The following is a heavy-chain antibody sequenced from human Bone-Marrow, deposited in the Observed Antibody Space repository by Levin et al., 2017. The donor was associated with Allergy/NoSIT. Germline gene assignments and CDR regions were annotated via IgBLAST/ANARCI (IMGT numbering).Heavy chain of an antibody. J-gene: IGHJ4*02. CDR1: GFSFSSYN. D-gene: IGHD3-16*01. CDR3: ASPKEAYNDGWGDFDY. CDR2: ISTSSSYI. Sequence: GESLKISCAASGFSFSSYNMNWVRQAPGKGLEWVSSISTSSSYIYYADSVRGRFTISRDNAKNSLYLQMNSLRAEDTAVYYCASPKEAYNDGWGDFDYWGQGALVSVSS. V-gene: IGHV3-21*01.